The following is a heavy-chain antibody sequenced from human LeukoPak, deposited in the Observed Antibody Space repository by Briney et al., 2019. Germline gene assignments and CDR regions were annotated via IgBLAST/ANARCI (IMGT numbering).Heavy chain of an antibody. CDR1: GGSFSGYY. Sequence: SETLSLTCAVYGGSFSGYYWSRIREPPGKGLEWIGEINHSGSTNYNPSLKSRVTISVDTSKNQFSLKLSSVTAADTAVYYCARLRRTPYWYFDLWGRGTLVTVSS. J-gene: IGHJ2*01. CDR2: INHSGST. CDR3: ARLRRTPYWYFDL. D-gene: IGHD1-14*01. V-gene: IGHV4-34*01.